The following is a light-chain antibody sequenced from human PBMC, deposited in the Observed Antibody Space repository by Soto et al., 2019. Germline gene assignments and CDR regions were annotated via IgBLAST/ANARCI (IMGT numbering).Light chain of an antibody. CDR2: AAS. CDR3: QQYYSYHRK. J-gene: IGKJ1*01. V-gene: IGKV1-8*01. Sequence: AIRMTQSPSSLSASTGDRVTITCRASQGISSYLAWYQQKPGKAPKLLIYAASTLQSGVPSRFSGSGSGTDFTLTISCQQSEDFATSYCQQYYSYHRKLGQGTKVDSK. CDR1: QGISSY.